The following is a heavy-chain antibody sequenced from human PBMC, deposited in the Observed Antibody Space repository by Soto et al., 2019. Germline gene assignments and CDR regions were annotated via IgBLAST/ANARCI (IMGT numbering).Heavy chain of an antibody. CDR2: ISGGGSNT. Sequence: EVQLLESGGGLVQRGGSLRLSCAASGFPFSSYVMRWVRQAPGKGLEWVSGISGGGSNTFYADSVKGRFTISRDNSKNTLLLQMNSLGAEDTAVYYCAKDSNKYTSSLRGRYFDYWGQGIGVIVSS. CDR3: AKDSNKYTSSLRGRYFDY. J-gene: IGHJ4*02. D-gene: IGHD1-1*01. V-gene: IGHV3-23*01. CDR1: GFPFSSYV.